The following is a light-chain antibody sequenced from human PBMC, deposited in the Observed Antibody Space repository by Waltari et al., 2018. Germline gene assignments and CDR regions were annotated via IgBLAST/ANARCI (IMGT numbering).Light chain of an antibody. CDR3: QQLNSYPIT. J-gene: IGKJ5*01. Sequence: IQLTQSPSSLSASVGDRVTITCRASRGISSYLAWYQQKPGKAPKLLIYAASTLQSGVPSRFSGSGSGTYFTLTISSLQPEDFATYYCQQLNSYPITFGQGTRLEIK. CDR2: AAS. V-gene: IGKV1-9*01. CDR1: RGISSY.